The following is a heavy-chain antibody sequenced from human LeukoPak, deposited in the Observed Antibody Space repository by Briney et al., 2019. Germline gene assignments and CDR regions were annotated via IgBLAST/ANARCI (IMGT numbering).Heavy chain of an antibody. Sequence: PGGSLRLSCAASGFTFSTYEMNWVRQISGKGLEWMGRIDPSDSYTNYSPSSQGHVTMSLDKSSSTAYLQWSSLKASDTAMYYCARQEGTTIIVWGQGTLVAVSS. D-gene: IGHD3-22*01. CDR3: ARQEGTTIIV. V-gene: IGHV5-10-1*01. J-gene: IGHJ4*02. CDR2: IDPSDSYT. CDR1: GFTFSTYE.